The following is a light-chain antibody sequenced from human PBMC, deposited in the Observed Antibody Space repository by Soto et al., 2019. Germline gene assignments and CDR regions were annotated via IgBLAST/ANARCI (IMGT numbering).Light chain of an antibody. CDR2: AAS. CDR1: QSISRL. Sequence: DIQMTQSPSSLSASVGDRVIITCRASQSISRLLAWYQQKPGKAPKLLIYAASTLQSGVPSRFSGSGSGTDFTLTISCLQSEDFATYYCQQYYSYPRTFGQGTKVDIK. J-gene: IGKJ1*01. CDR3: QQYYSYPRT. V-gene: IGKV1D-16*01.